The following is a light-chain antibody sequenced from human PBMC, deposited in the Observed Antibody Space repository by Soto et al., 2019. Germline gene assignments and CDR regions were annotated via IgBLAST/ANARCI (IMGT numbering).Light chain of an antibody. Sequence: EIGVPQSPRPLSLSPGVRDTLSSRASQSVSSSYFAWYQQKPGQAPRLLFDGASRRDTGIPDRFSGSGSGTDFPLTVSSQEPEDCAVYYCQQYGSSRMCGEGTKVEI. CDR1: QSVSSSY. J-gene: IGKJ1*01. CDR3: QQYGSSRM. V-gene: IGKV3-20*01. CDR2: GAS.